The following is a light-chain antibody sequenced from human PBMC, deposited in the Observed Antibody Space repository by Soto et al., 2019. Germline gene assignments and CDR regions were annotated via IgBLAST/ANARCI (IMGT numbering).Light chain of an antibody. Sequence: SALIPHPSASGSPVQSVTISCTGTSSDVGGYNYVSWYQQHPGKAPKVIIYEVSKRPSGVPDRFSGSKSGITASLTVSGLQAEDEADYYCSSYAVTNILVFGTGTKGTVL. CDR1: SSDVGGYNY. V-gene: IGLV2-8*01. CDR2: EVS. CDR3: SSYAVTNILV. J-gene: IGLJ1*01.